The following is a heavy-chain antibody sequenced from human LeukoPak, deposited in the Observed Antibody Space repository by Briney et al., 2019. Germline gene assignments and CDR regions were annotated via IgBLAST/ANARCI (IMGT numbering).Heavy chain of an antibody. J-gene: IGHJ3*02. CDR1: GFTFSSYG. D-gene: IGHD3-22*01. CDR2: ISYDGSNK. CDR3: ANLPNYYDSSGYSDDAFDI. V-gene: IGHV3-30*18. Sequence: PGGSLRLSCVASGFTFSSYGMHWVRQAPGKGLEWVAVISYDGSNKYYADSVKGRFTISRDNSKNTLYLQMNSLRAEDTAVYYCANLPNYYDSSGYSDDAFDIWGQGTMVTVSS.